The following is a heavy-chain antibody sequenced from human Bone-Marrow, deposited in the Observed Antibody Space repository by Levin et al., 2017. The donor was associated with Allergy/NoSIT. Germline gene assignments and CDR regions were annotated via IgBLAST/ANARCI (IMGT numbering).Heavy chain of an antibody. D-gene: IGHD3-10*02. J-gene: IGHJ6*02. CDR2: FDPQDGQI. V-gene: IGHV1-24*01. CDR3: ATDCVRDDYFGMDV. CDR1: GYSLTASS. Sequence: GESLKISCKVSGYSLTASSMHWVRQAPGKGLEWIGSFDPQDGQIMYAQKFQGRVTMTEDTSTDTAYMELSSLRSEDTAVYYCATDCVRDDYFGMDVWGQGTTLTVSS.